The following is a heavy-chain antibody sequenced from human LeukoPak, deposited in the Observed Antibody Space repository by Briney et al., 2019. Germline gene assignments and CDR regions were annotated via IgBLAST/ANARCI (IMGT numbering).Heavy chain of an antibody. J-gene: IGHJ3*01. CDR3: ARLLDNDISGDPDTFDV. D-gene: IGHD3-22*01. CDR2: VSYTGRT. CDR1: GGSLSGHY. Sequence: SETLSLTCTVSGGSLSGHYWSWIRQPPGKRLEWIGYVSYTGRTKYNPPLQSRVTISIDTSQSQFSLKLTSVCAADTAVYSCARLLDNDISGDPDTFDVWGQGTTVIVSS. V-gene: IGHV4-59*11.